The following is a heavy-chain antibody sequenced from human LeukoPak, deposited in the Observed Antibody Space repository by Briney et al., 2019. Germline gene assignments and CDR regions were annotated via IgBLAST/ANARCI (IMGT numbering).Heavy chain of an antibody. V-gene: IGHV4-38-2*01. D-gene: IGHD4-17*01. Sequence: PSETLSLTCAVSGYSIRSGDYWGWIRQSPGKGLEWIGSIYHSGSTHYNPSLKSRVTISVDTSKNQFSLMLSSVTAADTAVYYCARNRSVTITPGFYHWGQGTLVTVSS. J-gene: IGHJ4*02. CDR1: GYSIRSGDY. CDR3: ARNRSVTITPGFYH. CDR2: IYHSGST.